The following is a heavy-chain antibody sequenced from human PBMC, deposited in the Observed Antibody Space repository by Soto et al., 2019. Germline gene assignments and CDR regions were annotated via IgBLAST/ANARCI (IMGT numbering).Heavy chain of an antibody. CDR3: AKVLLRYLDWLGVDV. Sequence: QVQLVESGGVVVQPGRSLRLSCAASGFTFSSYGMHWVRQAPGKGLEWVAVISYDGSNKYYADSVKGRFTISRDNSKNTLYLQMNSLRAEDTAVYYCAKVLLRYLDWLGVDVWGQGSTVTVSS. D-gene: IGHD3-9*01. V-gene: IGHV3-30*18. CDR1: GFTFSSYG. CDR2: ISYDGSNK. J-gene: IGHJ6*02.